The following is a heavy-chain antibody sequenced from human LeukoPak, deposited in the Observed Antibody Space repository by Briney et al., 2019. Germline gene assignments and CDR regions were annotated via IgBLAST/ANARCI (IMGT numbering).Heavy chain of an antibody. D-gene: IGHD2-2*01. CDR1: GFTFSNAW. V-gene: IGHV3-15*01. J-gene: IGHJ4*02. CDR2: TKSKTDGGTT. CDR3: TTDTIVVVPAAAYYFDY. Sequence: GGSLRLSCAASGFTFSNAWMSWVRQAPGKGLDWVGRTKSKTDGGTTDYAAPVKGRFTISRDDSKNTLYLQMNSLKTEDTAVYYCTTDTIVVVPAAAYYFDYWGQGTLVTVSS.